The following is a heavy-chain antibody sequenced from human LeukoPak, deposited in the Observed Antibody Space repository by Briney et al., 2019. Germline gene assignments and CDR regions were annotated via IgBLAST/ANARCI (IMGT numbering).Heavy chain of an antibody. V-gene: IGHV3-48*01. D-gene: IGHD6-13*01. CDR2: ISSSSSTI. Sequence: GGSLRLFCAASGFTFSSYSMNWVRQAPGKGLEWVSYISSSSSTIYYADSVKGRFTISRDNAKNSLYLQMNSLRAEDTAVYYCASSSDSRDFDYWGQGTLVTVSS. J-gene: IGHJ4*02. CDR3: ASSSDSRDFDY. CDR1: GFTFSSYS.